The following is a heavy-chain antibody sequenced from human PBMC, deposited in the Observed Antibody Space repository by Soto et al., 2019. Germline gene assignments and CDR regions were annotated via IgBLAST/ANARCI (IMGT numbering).Heavy chain of an antibody. J-gene: IGHJ4*02. D-gene: IGHD6-13*01. V-gene: IGHV6-1*01. CDR3: ARLIGNSLLNS. Sequence: SQTLSLPCVISGDSVSTNRATWEWIRPSPSRGLEWLGRTYYRSKWYNDYAVSAKGRITINPGTSNNQLSLQLNSVTPDDTAVYYCARLIGNSLLNSWGQGTLVTVSS. CDR1: GDSVSTNRAT. CDR2: TYYRSKWYN.